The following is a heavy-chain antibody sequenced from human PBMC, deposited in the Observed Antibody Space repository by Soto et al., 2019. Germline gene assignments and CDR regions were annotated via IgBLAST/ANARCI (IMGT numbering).Heavy chain of an antibody. Sequence: SVKVSCKASGGTFSSYAISWVLQAPGQGLEWMGGIIPIFGTANYAQKFQGRVTITADESTSTAYMELSSLRSEDTAVYYCARALKSSSSHYYYYYGMDVWGQGTTVTVSS. CDR1: GGTFSSYA. CDR3: ARALKSSSSHYYYYYGMDV. J-gene: IGHJ6*02. D-gene: IGHD6-6*01. V-gene: IGHV1-69*13. CDR2: IIPIFGTA.